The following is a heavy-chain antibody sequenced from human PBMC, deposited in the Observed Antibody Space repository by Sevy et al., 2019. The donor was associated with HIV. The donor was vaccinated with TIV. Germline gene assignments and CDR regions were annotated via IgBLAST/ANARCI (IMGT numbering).Heavy chain of an antibody. J-gene: IGHJ4*02. D-gene: IGHD3-9*01. V-gene: IGHV3-21*01. CDR3: ARVGSEGEAYYDILTGYSRPHYFDY. CDR2: ISSSSSYI. CDR1: GFTFSSYS. Sequence: GGSLRLSCAASGFTFSSYSMNWVRQAPGKGLEWVSSISSSSSYIYYADSVKGRFTIARDNAKNSLYLQMNSLRAEDTAVYYCARVGSEGEAYYDILTGYSRPHYFDYWGQGTLVTVSS.